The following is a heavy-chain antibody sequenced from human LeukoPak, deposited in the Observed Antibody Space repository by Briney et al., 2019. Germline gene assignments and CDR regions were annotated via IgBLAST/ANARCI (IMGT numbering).Heavy chain of an antibody. J-gene: IGHJ4*02. CDR1: GGTFSSYA. D-gene: IGHD5-18*01. V-gene: IGHV1-69*04. Sequence: SVKVSCKASGGTFSSYAISWVRQAPGQGLEWMGRIVPIFGIANYAQKFQGRVTITADKSTSTAYMELSSLRSEDTAVYYCARELMDTAMVTGFGYWGQGTLVTVSS. CDR2: IVPIFGIA. CDR3: ARELMDTAMVTGFGY.